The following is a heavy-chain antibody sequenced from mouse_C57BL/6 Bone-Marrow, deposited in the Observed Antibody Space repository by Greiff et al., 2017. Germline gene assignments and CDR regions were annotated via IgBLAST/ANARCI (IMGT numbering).Heavy chain of an antibody. CDR1: GFTIKDDY. J-gene: IGHJ1*03. CDR3: TPYYYGSSYGYFDV. Sequence: VQLQQSGAELVRPGASVKLSCTASGFTIKDDYMHWVKQRPEQGLEWIGWIDPENGDTEYASKFQGKATITADTSSNTAYLQLSSLTSEDTAVYYCTPYYYGSSYGYFDVWGTGTTVPVSS. CDR2: IDPENGDT. V-gene: IGHV14-4*01. D-gene: IGHD1-1*01.